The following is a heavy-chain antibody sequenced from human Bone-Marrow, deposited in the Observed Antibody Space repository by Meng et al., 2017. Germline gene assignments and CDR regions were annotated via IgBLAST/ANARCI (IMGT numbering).Heavy chain of an antibody. CDR1: GFTFSDYY. Sequence: GESLKISCAASGFTFSDYYMSWIRQAPGKGLEWVSYISSSGSTIYYADSVKGRFTISRDNAKNSLYLQMNSLRAEDTAVYYCARDGYYYDSSGYSGVDYWGQGTLVTVSS. V-gene: IGHV3-11*04. J-gene: IGHJ4*02. CDR3: ARDGYYYDSSGYSGVDY. CDR2: ISSSGSTI. D-gene: IGHD3-22*01.